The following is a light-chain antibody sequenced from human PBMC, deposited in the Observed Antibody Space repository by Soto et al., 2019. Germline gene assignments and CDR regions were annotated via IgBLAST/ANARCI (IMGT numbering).Light chain of an antibody. Sequence: DIQMTQSPSTLSGSEGDRVTITCRASQTISSWLAWYQKKPGKAPKLLIYKASTLKSGVPSRFSGSGSGTEFTLTISSLQPDDFATYYCQHYNSYSEAFGQGTKVDIK. CDR2: KAS. CDR3: QHYNSYSEA. J-gene: IGKJ1*01. V-gene: IGKV1-5*03. CDR1: QTISSW.